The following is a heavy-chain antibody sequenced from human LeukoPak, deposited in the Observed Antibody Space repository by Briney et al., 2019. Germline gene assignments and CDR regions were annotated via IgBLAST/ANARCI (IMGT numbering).Heavy chain of an antibody. CDR1: GYTFTENY. V-gene: IGHV1-2*02. Sequence: GASVTVSCTASGYTFTENYIHWVRQAPGPGLEWMGLINPYTGAANYTQNFQGRVTMTRDRSDSTAYMHLSGLRSDDTAVYYCARGKSGYSPWGQGTPVTVSS. CDR2: INPYTGAA. J-gene: IGHJ4*02. D-gene: IGHD3-22*01. CDR3: ARGKSGYSP.